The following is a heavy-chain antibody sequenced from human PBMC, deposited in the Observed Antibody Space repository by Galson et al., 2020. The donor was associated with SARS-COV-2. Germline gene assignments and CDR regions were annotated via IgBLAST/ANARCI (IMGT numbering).Heavy chain of an antibody. CDR3: ARALRGSYYYGMDV. CDR1: GFTFSSYA. J-gene: IGHJ6*02. D-gene: IGHD2-8*01. V-gene: IGHV3-30*04. Sequence: GGSLRLSCAASGFTFSSYAMHWVRQAPGKGLEWVAVISYDGSNKYYADSVKGRFTISRDNSKNTLYLQMNSLRAEDTAVYYCARALRGSYYYGMDVWCQGTTVTVSS. CDR2: ISYDGSNK.